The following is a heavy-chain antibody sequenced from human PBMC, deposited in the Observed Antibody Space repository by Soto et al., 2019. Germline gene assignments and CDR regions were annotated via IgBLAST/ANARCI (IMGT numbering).Heavy chain of an antibody. CDR2: ISYDGSNK. D-gene: IGHD6-19*01. CDR1: GFTFSSYA. Sequence: QVQLVESGGGVVQPGRSLRLSCAASGFTFSSYAMHWVRQAPGKGLEWVAVISYDGSNKYYADSVKGRFTISRDNSKNTLDLQMTSLRAEDTAVYYCAIYSSGADWGQGTLVTVSS. J-gene: IGHJ4*02. V-gene: IGHV3-30-3*01. CDR3: AIYSSGAD.